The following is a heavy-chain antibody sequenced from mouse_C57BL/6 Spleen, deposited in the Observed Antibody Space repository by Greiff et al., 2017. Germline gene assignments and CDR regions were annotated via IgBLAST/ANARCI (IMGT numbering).Heavy chain of an antibody. Sequence: VKLQQPGAELVRPGSSVKLSCKASGYTFTSYWMHWVKQRPIQGLEWIGNIDPSDSETHYNQKFKDKATLTVDKSSSTAYMQLSSLTSEDSAVYYCATMMVTTSYYAMDYWGQGTSVTVSS. CDR3: ATMMVTTSYYAMDY. J-gene: IGHJ4*01. V-gene: IGHV1-52*01. D-gene: IGHD2-3*01. CDR2: IDPSDSET. CDR1: GYTFTSYW.